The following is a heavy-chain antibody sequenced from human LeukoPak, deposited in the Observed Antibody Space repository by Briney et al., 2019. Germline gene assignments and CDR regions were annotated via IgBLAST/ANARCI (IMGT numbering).Heavy chain of an antibody. V-gene: IGHV3-21*01. Sequence: PGGYLRLSCAASGFTFSSYSMNWVRQAPGKGLEWVSSISSSSSYIYYADSVKGRFTISRDNDKNSLYLQMNSLRAEDTAVYYCARDPEDFWSGYFDYWGQGTLVTVSS. CDR2: ISSSSSYI. CDR3: ARDPEDFWSGYFDY. D-gene: IGHD3-3*01. J-gene: IGHJ4*02. CDR1: GFTFSSYS.